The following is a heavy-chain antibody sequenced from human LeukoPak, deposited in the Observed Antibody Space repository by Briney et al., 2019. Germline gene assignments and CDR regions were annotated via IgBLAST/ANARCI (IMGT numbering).Heavy chain of an antibody. D-gene: IGHD3-10*01. CDR2: ISGSGGST. Sequence: PGGSLRLSCAASGFTFSSYAMSWVRQAPGKGLGWVSAISGSGGSTYYADSVKGRFTISRDNSKNTLYLQMNSLRAGDTAVYYCAKTGYGSGSYLYNWFDPWGQGTLVTVSS. CDR3: AKTGYGSGSYLYNWFDP. J-gene: IGHJ5*02. CDR1: GFTFSSYA. V-gene: IGHV3-23*01.